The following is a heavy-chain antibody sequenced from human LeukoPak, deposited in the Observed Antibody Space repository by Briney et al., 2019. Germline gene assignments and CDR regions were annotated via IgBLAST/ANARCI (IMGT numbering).Heavy chain of an antibody. CDR2: INQDGSEK. Sequence: GSLRLSCAASGFTFTTYWINWVRQAPGKGLEWVAVINQDGSEKYYVDSVKGRFTISRDNAKNSLYLQMNSLRAEDTAVYYCARDFRNAGDYWGQGTLVTVSS. D-gene: IGHD1-14*01. J-gene: IGHJ4*02. V-gene: IGHV3-7*01. CDR1: GFTFTTYW. CDR3: ARDFRNAGDY.